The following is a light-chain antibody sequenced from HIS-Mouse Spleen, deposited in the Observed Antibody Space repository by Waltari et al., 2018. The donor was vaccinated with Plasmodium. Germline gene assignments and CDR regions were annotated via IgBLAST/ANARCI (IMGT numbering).Light chain of an antibody. Sequence: SYELTQPPSVSVSPGQTARITCSGDALPKKYAYWYQQKSGQAPVLVIDEDSKRPPGIAGRCSGSSSGTMATLTISGAQVEDEADYYCYSTDSSGNHRVFGGGTKLTVL. CDR1: ALPKKY. J-gene: IGLJ3*02. V-gene: IGLV3-10*01. CDR2: EDS. CDR3: YSTDSSGNHRV.